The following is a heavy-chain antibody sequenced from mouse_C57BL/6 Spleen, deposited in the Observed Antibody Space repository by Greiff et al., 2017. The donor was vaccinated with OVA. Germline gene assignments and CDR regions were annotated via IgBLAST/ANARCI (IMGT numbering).Heavy chain of an antibody. CDR2: IWSGGST. CDR3: ARNEGRGYDPYYFDY. D-gene: IGHD2-2*01. Sequence: VKLMESGPGLVQPSQSLSITCTVSGFSLTSYGVHWVRQSPGKGLEWLGVIWSGGSTDYNAAFISRLSISKDNSKSQVFFKMNSLQADDTAIYYCARNEGRGYDPYYFDYWGQGTTLTVSS. J-gene: IGHJ2*01. V-gene: IGHV2-2*01. CDR1: GFSLTSYG.